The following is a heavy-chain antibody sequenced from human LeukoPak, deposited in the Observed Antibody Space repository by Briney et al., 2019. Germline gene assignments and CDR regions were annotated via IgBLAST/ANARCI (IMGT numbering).Heavy chain of an antibody. Sequence: PSETLSLTCTVSGASITYTNYYWAWIRQPPGEGLDWIGNISSSGRTHYNPSLRSRVTISLDASKNQFSLGLTSVTAADTAVYYCARRPDILTGYQKEDYWGQGTLVTVSS. V-gene: IGHV4-39*01. CDR2: ISSSGRT. D-gene: IGHD3-9*01. CDR1: GASITYTNYY. CDR3: ARRPDILTGYQKEDY. J-gene: IGHJ4*02.